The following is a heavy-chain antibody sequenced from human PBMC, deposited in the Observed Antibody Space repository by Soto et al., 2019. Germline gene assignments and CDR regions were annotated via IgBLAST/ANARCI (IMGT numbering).Heavy chain of an antibody. CDR1: GGSISSYY. CDR2: IYYSGST. CDR3: ARRSYDFWSGYSTDYYYYMDV. D-gene: IGHD3-3*01. J-gene: IGHJ6*03. Sequence: SETLSLTCTVSGGSISSYYWSWIRQPPGKGLEWIGYIYYSGSTNYNPSLKSRVTISVDTSKNQFSLKLSSVTAADTAVYYCARRSYDFWSGYSTDYYYYMDVWGKGTTVTVSS. V-gene: IGHV4-59*08.